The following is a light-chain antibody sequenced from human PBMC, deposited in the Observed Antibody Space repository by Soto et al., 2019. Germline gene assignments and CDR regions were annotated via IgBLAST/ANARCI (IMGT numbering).Light chain of an antibody. V-gene: IGKV3-15*01. Sequence: EIVMTQSPATLSVSPGERATLSCRASQSVSSNLAWYQQKPGQAPRLLIYGASTRATGIPARFSGSGSGTEFTLTITSLQPEYFATYYCLQDNNYPLTFGGGTKV. CDR2: GAS. CDR3: LQDNNYPLT. CDR1: QSVSSN. J-gene: IGKJ4*01.